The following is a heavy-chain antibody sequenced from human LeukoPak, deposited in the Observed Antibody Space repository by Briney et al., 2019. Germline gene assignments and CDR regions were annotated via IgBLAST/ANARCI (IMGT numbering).Heavy chain of an antibody. CDR3: ARGNIVGYSYGYLGLFDY. CDR1: GDSVNSGAYY. V-gene: IGHV4-61*08. J-gene: IGHJ4*02. CDR2: IYHSGNT. D-gene: IGHD5-18*01. Sequence: SETLSLTCTVSGDSVNSGAYYWSWIRQPPGRGLEWIGSIYHSGNTDYSPSLKSRVTISVDTSKNQFSLTLSSVTAADTAVYYCARGNIVGYSYGYLGLFDYWGQGTLVPVSS.